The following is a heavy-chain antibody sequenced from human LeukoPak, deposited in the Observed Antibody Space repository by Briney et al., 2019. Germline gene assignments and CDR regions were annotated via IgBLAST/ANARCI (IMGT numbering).Heavy chain of an antibody. CDR1: GLTFSSYA. D-gene: IGHD1-26*01. V-gene: IGHV3-64D*09. CDR3: VKELGGTYVLDY. J-gene: IGHJ4*02. Sequence: PGGSLRLSCSASGLTFSSYAMHWVRQAPGKGLEYVSAISTNGGSTHYADSVKGRFTISRDNSKNTLYLQMSSLRAEDTAVYYCVKELGGTYVLDYWGQGTLVTVSS. CDR2: ISTNGGST.